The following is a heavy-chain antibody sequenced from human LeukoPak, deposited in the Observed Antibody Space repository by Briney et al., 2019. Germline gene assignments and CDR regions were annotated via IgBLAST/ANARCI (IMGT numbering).Heavy chain of an antibody. V-gene: IGHV5-51*01. CDR2: IYPDDSDS. Sequence: GESLKISFKGSGYSFTSYWIAWVRQMPGKGLEWMGIIYPDDSDSTYSPSFQGQVTISVDKSINTAYLQWSSLKASNTAIYYCARVGSVTNFGVVSYYFDYWGQGTLVTVSS. J-gene: IGHJ4*02. CDR3: ARVGSVTNFGVVSYYFDY. CDR1: GYSFTSYW. D-gene: IGHD3-3*01.